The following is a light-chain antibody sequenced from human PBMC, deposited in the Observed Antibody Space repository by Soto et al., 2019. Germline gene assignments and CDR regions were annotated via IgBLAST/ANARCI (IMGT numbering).Light chain of an antibody. V-gene: IGKV1-39*01. CDR2: AAS. CDR1: QYTGRY. Sequence: DIQMTQSPSSLSASVGDRVTITCRAGQYTGRYLNWYQQKPGKAPKLLIYAASSLHSGVPSRFSGSGSGTDFTLTISSLQPEDFATYSCQQTYRTPLTFGGGTKVEIK. CDR3: QQTYRTPLT. J-gene: IGKJ4*01.